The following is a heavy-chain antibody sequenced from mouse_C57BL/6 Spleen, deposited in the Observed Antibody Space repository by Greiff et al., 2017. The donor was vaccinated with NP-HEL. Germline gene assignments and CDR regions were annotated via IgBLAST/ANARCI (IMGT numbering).Heavy chain of an antibody. CDR2: IYPGDGDT. CDR3: ARYYSNYEYFDV. V-gene: IGHV1-82*01. Sequence: QVQLKESGPELVKPGASVKISCKASGYAFSSSWMNWVKQRPGKGLEWIGRIYPGDGDTNYNGKFKGKATLTADKSSSTAYMQLSSLTSEDSAVYFCARYYSNYEYFDVWGTGTTVTVSS. D-gene: IGHD2-5*01. J-gene: IGHJ1*03. CDR1: GYAFSSSW.